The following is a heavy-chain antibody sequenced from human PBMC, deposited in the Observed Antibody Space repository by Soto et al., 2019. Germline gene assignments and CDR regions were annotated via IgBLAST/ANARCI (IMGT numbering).Heavy chain of an antibody. D-gene: IGHD3-10*01. CDR2: IWYDGSNK. CDR1: GFTFSSYG. J-gene: IGHJ6*02. CDR3: ARDTARAMVRIYYGMDV. Sequence: GGSLRLSCAASGFTFSSYGMHWVRQAPGKGLEWAAVIWYDGSNKYYADTVKGRFTISRDNSKNTLYLQMNSLRAEDTAVYYCARDTARAMVRIYYGMDVWGQGTTVTVSS. V-gene: IGHV3-33*01.